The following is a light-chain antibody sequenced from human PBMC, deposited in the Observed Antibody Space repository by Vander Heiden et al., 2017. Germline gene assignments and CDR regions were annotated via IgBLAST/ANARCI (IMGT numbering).Light chain of an antibody. Sequence: EIVLTQSAATLSLSPGEIATLSSTASPSVSSYLAWYQQKPGQAPRLLIYTASNRATGIPARFSGSGSGTDFTLTISSLEPEDFAVYYCQQRSNWLTFGGGTKVAIK. CDR3: QQRSNWLT. V-gene: IGKV3-11*01. CDR1: PSVSSY. CDR2: TAS. J-gene: IGKJ4*01.